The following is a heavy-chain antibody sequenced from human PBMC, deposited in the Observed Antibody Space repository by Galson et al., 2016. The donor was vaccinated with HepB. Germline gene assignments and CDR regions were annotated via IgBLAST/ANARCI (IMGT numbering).Heavy chain of an antibody. J-gene: IGHJ4*02. CDR2: IRGNGKVA. Sequence: SLRLSCAASGFTFQRYTMHWVRQVPGKGLEWVSLIRGNGKVAKTAVSLRGRFTVSRDNSKDSLYLEMKNLRPEDTALYYCTKEHDTGRPTLASWGQGTLVTVSS. V-gene: IGHV3-43*01. D-gene: IGHD1-1*01. CDR1: GFTFQRYT. CDR3: TKEHDTGRPTLAS.